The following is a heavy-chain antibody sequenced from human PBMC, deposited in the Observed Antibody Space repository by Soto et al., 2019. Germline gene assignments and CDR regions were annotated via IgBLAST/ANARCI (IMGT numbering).Heavy chain of an antibody. Sequence: SETLSLTCTVSGGSISRYYWSWVRQPPGKGLEWIGHVHYSGSSSYNPSLRSRVTISLDPSNNHFSLKLSSVTAADTAVYYCARSTYLTYTAIWYGFDYWGQGTLVTVSS. D-gene: IGHD6-13*01. CDR2: VHYSGSS. CDR3: ARSTYLTYTAIWYGFDY. J-gene: IGHJ4*02. V-gene: IGHV4-59*01. CDR1: GGSISRYY.